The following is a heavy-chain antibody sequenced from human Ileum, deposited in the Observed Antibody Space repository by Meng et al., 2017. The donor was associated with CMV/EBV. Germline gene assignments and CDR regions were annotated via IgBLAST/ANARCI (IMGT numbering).Heavy chain of an antibody. CDR1: GFTVSSNY. D-gene: IGHD4-11*01. V-gene: IGHV3-66*02. CDR3: AGHYSDYDDVFGY. J-gene: IGHJ4*02. Sequence: GGSLRLSCAASGFTVSSNYMSWVRQAPGKGLEWVSLIYSDGSAYYADSVTGRFTVSRDNSTNTPYLQMNSRGVEDAAVYYCAGHYSDYDDVFGYWGQGTLVTVSS. CDR2: IYSDGSA.